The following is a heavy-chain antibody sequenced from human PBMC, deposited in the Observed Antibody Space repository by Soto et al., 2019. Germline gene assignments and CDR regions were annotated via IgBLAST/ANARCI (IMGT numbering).Heavy chain of an antibody. J-gene: IGHJ4*02. CDR2: MYYSGST. Sequence: SETLSLTCTVSGGSISSYYWSWIRQPPGKGLEWIGYMYYSGSTNYNPSLKSRVTISADTSKNQFSLKLSSVTAADTAVYYCARARGGYYDYWGQGTLVTVSS. CDR3: ARARGGYYDY. CDR1: GGSISSYY. D-gene: IGHD3-22*01. V-gene: IGHV4-59*01.